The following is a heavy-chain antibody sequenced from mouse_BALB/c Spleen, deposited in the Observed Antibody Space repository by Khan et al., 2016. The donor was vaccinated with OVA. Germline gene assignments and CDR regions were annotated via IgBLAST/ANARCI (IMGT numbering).Heavy chain of an antibody. CDR2: INPSNGGP. D-gene: IGHD1-1*01. V-gene: IGHV1S81*02. CDR3: TRGGYGSPFAY. CDR1: GYTFPSFY. Sequence: QVQLKESGAELVKPGASVKLSCKASGYTFPSFYIYWVKQRPGQGLEGVGEINPSNGGPNFNEKFKRKATLPVDKSSSTAYMQLSSLTSEDSAVYYCTRGGYGSPFAYGGQGTLVTVS. J-gene: IGHJ3*01.